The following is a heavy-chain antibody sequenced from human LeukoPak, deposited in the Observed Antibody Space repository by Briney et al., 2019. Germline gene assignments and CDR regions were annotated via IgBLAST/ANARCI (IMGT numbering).Heavy chain of an antibody. CDR3: ARVYYDSSGYSALLFDY. D-gene: IGHD3-22*01. V-gene: IGHV4-31*03. J-gene: IGHJ4*02. Sequence: KPSQTLSLTCTVSGGSISSGGYYWSGIRQHPGKGLEWIGYIYYSGSTYYNPSLKSRVTISVDTSKNQFSLKLSSVTAADTAVYYCARVYYDSSGYSALLFDYWGQGTLVTVSS. CDR1: GGSISSGGYY. CDR2: IYYSGST.